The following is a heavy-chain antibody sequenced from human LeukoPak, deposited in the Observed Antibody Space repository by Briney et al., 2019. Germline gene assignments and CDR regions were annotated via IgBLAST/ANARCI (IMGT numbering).Heavy chain of an antibody. CDR2: IIPIFGTA. Sequence: ASVKLSCKASGGTFSSYAISWVRQAPGQGLEWMGGIIPIFGTANYAQKFQGRVTITADKSTSTAYMELSSLRSEDTAVYYCARDPAYYDREGDYWGQGTLVTVSS. V-gene: IGHV1-69*06. J-gene: IGHJ4*02. D-gene: IGHD3-22*01. CDR1: GGTFSSYA. CDR3: ARDPAYYDREGDY.